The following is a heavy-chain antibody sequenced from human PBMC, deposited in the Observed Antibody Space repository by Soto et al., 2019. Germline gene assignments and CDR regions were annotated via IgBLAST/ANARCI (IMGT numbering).Heavy chain of an antibody. CDR2: INAGNGNT. Sequence: QVQLVQSGAEVKKPGASVKVSCKASGYTFTSYAMHWVRQAPGQRLEWMGWINAGNGNTKYSQKFQGRVTITRDTSASTAYMELSSLRSEDTAVYYCARLTRDWNYDAFDIWGQGTMVTVSS. CDR1: GYTFTSYA. J-gene: IGHJ3*02. D-gene: IGHD1-7*01. CDR3: ARLTRDWNYDAFDI. V-gene: IGHV1-3*01.